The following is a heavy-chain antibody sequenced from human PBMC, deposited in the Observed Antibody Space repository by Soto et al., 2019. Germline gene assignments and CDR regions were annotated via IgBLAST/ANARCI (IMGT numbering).Heavy chain of an antibody. Sequence: GGALRDSCGGSGFTLSSYGKHWGPQAPGKGLEWVALISYDGGNKYYADSVKGRFTISRDNSKNTLYLQMNSLRPEDTAVYYCAKPYCIFTRRPHNWFDFRGQAILVT. CDR2: ISYDGGNK. CDR3: AKPYCIFTRRPHNWFDF. D-gene: IGHD2-15*01. CDR1: GFTLSSYG. J-gene: IGHJ5*01. V-gene: IGHV3-30*18.